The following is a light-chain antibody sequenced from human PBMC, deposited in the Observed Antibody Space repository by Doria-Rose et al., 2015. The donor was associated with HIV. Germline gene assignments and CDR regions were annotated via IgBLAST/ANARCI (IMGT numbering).Light chain of an antibody. CDR3: QQYYDTPS. Sequence: TQSPESLGMSLGERATFNCKSNQSLLYTSKNYLAWYQQKPGQPPKLLTYWASTRQSGVPARFSGSGSGTDFTLTISSLEAEDVAVYYCQQYYDTPSFGPGTTVDI. J-gene: IGKJ3*01. CDR2: WAS. V-gene: IGKV4-1*01. CDR1: QSLLYTSKNY.